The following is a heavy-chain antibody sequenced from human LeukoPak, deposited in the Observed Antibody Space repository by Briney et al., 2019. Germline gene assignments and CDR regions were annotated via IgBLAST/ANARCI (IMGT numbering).Heavy chain of an antibody. J-gene: IGHJ4*02. V-gene: IGHV4-34*01. CDR3: ARGRCAVAGPVDY. D-gene: IGHD6-19*01. CDR2: INHSGST. Sequence: SETLSLTCAVYGGSFSGYYWSWIRQPPGKGLEWIGEINHSGSTNYNPSLKSRVTISVDTSKNQFSLKLSSVTAADTAVYYCARGRCAVAGPVDYWGQGTLVTVSS. CDR1: GGSFSGYY.